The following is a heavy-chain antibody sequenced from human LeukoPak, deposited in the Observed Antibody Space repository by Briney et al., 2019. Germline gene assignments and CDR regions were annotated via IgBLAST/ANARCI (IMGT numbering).Heavy chain of an antibody. D-gene: IGHD3-22*01. CDR2: IKQDGSEK. CDR3: ARVRYYYDSSGYYYFDY. CDR1: GFTFSSYW. V-gene: IGHV3-7*05. J-gene: IGHJ4*02. Sequence: PGGSLRLSCAASGFTFSSYWMSWVRQAPGKGLEWVANIKQDGSEKYYVDSVKGRFTISRDNAKNSLYLQMNSLRAEDTAVYYCARVRYYYDSSGYYYFDYWGQGTLATVSS.